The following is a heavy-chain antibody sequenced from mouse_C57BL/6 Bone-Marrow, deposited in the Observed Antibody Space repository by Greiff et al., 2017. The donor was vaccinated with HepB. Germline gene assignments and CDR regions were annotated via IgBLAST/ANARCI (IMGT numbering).Heavy chain of an antibody. CDR2: IYPRSGNT. V-gene: IGHV1-81*01. D-gene: IGHD1-1*01. CDR1: GYTFTSYG. CDR3: ARGDYGSFYAMDY. J-gene: IGHJ4*01. Sequence: VQLQQSGAELARPGASVKLSCKASGYTFTSYGISWVKQRTGQGLEWIGEIYPRSGNTYYNEKFKGKATLTADKASSTAYMELRSLTAEDSAVYDCARGDYGSFYAMDYGGEGTSVTGSS.